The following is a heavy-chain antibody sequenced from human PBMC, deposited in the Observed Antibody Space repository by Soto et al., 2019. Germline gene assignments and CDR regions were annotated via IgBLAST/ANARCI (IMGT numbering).Heavy chain of an antibody. Sequence: GGSLRLSCAASGFTFSTFGMHWVRQAPGKGLEWVAVLLSDGSNRYYADSVRGRFTISRDNSRDTLYLQMNSLRVDDTAVYYCGKERRGSGWSVCNFWGQGALVTVSS. V-gene: IGHV3-33*06. CDR3: GKERRGSGWSVCNF. D-gene: IGHD6-19*01. CDR1: GFTFSTFG. J-gene: IGHJ4*02. CDR2: LLSDGSNR.